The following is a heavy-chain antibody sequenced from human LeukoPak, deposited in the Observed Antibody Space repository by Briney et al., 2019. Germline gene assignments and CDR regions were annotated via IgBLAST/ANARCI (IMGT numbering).Heavy chain of an antibody. CDR1: GYTFTSYA. D-gene: IGHD4-17*01. J-gene: IGHJ3*02. Sequence: ASVKVSCKASGYTFTSYAMHWVRQAPGQRLEWMGWINAGNGNTKYSQKFQGRVTITRGTSASTAYMELSSLRSEDTAVYYCARPTGATVTNDAFDIWGQGTMVTVSS. CDR2: INAGNGNT. CDR3: ARPTGATVTNDAFDI. V-gene: IGHV1-3*01.